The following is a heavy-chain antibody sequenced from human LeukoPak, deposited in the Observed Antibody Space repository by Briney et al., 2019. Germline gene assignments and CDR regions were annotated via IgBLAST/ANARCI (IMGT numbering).Heavy chain of an antibody. V-gene: IGHV3-30*02. CDR2: IRYDGNNK. D-gene: IGHD4-17*01. CDR3: AKDKNDHGDYYYMDV. J-gene: IGHJ6*03. Sequence: GGSLRPSCAASGLTFSTYGMHWVRQAPGKGLEWVAFIRYDGNNKYYVDSVKGRFTISRDNSKNTLYLQMNSLRGEDTAVYYCAKDKNDHGDYYYMDVWGKGTTVIVSS. CDR1: GLTFSTYG.